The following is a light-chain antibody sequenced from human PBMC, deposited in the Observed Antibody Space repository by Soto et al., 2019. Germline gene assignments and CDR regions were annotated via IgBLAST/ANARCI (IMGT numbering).Light chain of an antibody. J-gene: IGKJ4*01. CDR2: GAA. V-gene: IGKV3-20*01. CDR1: QHVTTTY. CDR3: QQYDSSST. Sequence: IVLTQSPATLSLSPGERATLSCTASQHVTTTYIAWYQQKFGQAPRLLIYGAATRVTGTPDRFTGGGFGTDFTLTISRVVPEDFAVYYCQQYDSSSTFGGGTKVELK.